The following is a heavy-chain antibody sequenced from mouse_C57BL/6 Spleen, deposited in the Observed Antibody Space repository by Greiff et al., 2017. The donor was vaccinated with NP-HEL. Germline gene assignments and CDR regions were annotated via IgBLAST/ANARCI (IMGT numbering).Heavy chain of an antibody. CDR2: IYPGGGYT. V-gene: IGHV1-63*01. CDR1: GYTFTNYW. CDR3: ARTYDDDGAMDY. J-gene: IGHJ4*01. Sequence: QVQLQQSGAELVRPGTSVKMSCKASGYTFTNYWIGWAKQRPGHGLEWIGDIYPGGGYTNYNEKFKGKATLTADPSSSTAYMQFSSLTSEDSAIYYRARTYDDDGAMDYWGQGTSVTDSS. D-gene: IGHD2-4*01.